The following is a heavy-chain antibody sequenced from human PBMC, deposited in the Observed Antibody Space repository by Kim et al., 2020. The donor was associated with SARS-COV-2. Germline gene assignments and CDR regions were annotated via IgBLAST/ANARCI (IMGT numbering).Heavy chain of an antibody. Sequence: QKLQGRVTMTRDTSISTAYMELSRLRSDDTAVYYCARRAITFDYYYYMDVWGKGTTVTVSS. CDR3: ARRAITFDYYYYMDV. D-gene: IGHD2-21*01. J-gene: IGHJ6*03. V-gene: IGHV1-2*02.